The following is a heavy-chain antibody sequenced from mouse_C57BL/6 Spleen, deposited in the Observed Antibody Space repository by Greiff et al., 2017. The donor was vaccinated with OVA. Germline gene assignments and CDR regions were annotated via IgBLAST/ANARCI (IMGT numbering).Heavy chain of an antibody. CDR3: TRGVLRSPFAY. Sequence: QVQLKQPGAELVKPGASVKMSCKASGYTFTDYEMHWVKQTPVHGLEWIGAIDPETGGTAYNQKFKGKAILTADKSSSTAYMELRSLTSEDSAVYYCTRGVLRSPFAYWGQGTLVTVSA. J-gene: IGHJ3*01. CDR2: IDPETGGT. D-gene: IGHD1-1*01. V-gene: IGHV1-15*01. CDR1: GYTFTDYE.